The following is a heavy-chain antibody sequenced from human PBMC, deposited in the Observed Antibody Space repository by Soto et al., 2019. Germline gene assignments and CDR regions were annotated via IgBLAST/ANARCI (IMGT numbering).Heavy chain of an antibody. Sequence: QVHLVQLGAEVKNPGASVKVSCKGSGSGFTTYGITWVRQAPGQGLEWMAWISAHNGNTNYAQKLQGRVTVTRDTSTSTAYMELRSLRSDDTAVYYCARGRYGDYWGQGALVTVSS. J-gene: IGHJ4*02. CDR2: ISAHNGNT. D-gene: IGHD1-1*01. CDR1: GSGFTTYG. CDR3: ARGRYGDY. V-gene: IGHV1-18*01.